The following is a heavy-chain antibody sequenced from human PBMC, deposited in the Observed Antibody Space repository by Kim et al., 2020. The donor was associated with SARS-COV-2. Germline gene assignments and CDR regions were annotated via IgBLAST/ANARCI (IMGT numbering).Heavy chain of an antibody. J-gene: IGHJ4*02. CDR2: ISPKSGVT. D-gene: IGHD1-1*01. CDR1: GYTFIGYY. V-gene: IGHV1-2*06. Sequence: ASVKVSCKASGYTFIGYYIHWVRQAPGQGLEWLGRISPKSGVTNYGHKFQGRVTLTRDTSISTAYMELSGLRSDDTAMYYCARAGTSTATFDYWGQGTLVTVSS. CDR3: ARAGTSTATFDY.